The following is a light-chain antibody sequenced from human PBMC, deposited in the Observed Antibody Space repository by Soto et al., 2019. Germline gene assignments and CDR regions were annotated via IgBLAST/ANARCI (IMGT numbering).Light chain of an antibody. V-gene: IGKV3D-20*01. CDR1: HTIASVY. CDR2: DTS. CDR3: QQYDTSLS. Sequence: IVLTQSPASLSLSPGERATLSCGASHTIASVYLAWYQHKPGLAPRLLIYDTSIRATDIPARFTGSGSGTDFTLTISRRETEDFAVYYWQQYDTSLSFSGGTKVEIK. J-gene: IGKJ4*01.